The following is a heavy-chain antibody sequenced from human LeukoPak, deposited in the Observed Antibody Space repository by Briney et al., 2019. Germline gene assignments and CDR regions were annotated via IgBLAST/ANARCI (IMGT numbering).Heavy chain of an antibody. J-gene: IGHJ4*02. D-gene: IGHD1-26*01. Sequence: GGSLRLSCAASGFTFSSYEMNWVRQAPGKGLEWVSYVSSSGSTIYYADSVKGRFTISRDNAKNSLYLQMNSLRAEDTAVYYCARDRAPWGYWGQGTLVTVSS. V-gene: IGHV3-48*03. CDR2: VSSSGSTI. CDR3: ARDRAPWGY. CDR1: GFTFSSYE.